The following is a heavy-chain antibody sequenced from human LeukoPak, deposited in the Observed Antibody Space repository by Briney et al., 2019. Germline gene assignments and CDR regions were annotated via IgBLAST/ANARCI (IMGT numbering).Heavy chain of an antibody. J-gene: IGHJ4*02. CDR1: GYTFTGYY. CDR3: ARQREGSSSSDY. D-gene: IGHD6-13*01. Sequence: ASVKVSCKASGYTFTGYYMHWVRQAPGQGLEWMGWISAYNGNRNYAQKVQGRVTMTTDTSTSTAYMELRSLRSDDTAVYYCARQREGSSSSDYWGQGTLVTVSS. V-gene: IGHV1-18*04. CDR2: ISAYNGNR.